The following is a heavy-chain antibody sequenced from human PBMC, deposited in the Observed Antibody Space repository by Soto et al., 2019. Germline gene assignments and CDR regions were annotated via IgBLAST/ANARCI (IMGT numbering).Heavy chain of an antibody. Sequence: QVQLQESGPGLVKPSGTLSLTCAVSGGSISSNNWWSWVRQPPGKGLEWIGEIYHSGSTNYNPSLKGRVTMSVDKSLSPFSLNLGSLTAADTAVYYCAGQVDTTYTYNYWGQGTLVTISS. D-gene: IGHD5-18*01. CDR3: AGQVDTTYTYNY. CDR1: GGSISSNNW. J-gene: IGHJ4*02. CDR2: IYHSGST. V-gene: IGHV4-4*02.